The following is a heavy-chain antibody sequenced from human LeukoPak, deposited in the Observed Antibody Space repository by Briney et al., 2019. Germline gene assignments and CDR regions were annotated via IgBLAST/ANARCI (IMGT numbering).Heavy chain of an antibody. J-gene: IGHJ6*02. CDR1: GFTFSSYS. D-gene: IGHD3-10*01. CDR2: ISSSSSTI. Sequence: GGSLRLSCAASGFTFSSYSMNWVRQAPGKGLEWVSYISSSSSTIYYADSVKGRFTISRDNAQNSVFLQMNSLRVEDTAVYYCARVGGFGELSTYYYYGMDVWGQGTTVTVSS. CDR3: ARVGGFGELSTYYYYGMDV. V-gene: IGHV3-48*04.